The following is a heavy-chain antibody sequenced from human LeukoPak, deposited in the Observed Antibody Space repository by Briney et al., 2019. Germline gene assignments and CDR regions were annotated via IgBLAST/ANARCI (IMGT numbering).Heavy chain of an antibody. CDR3: ARFFYYDASLPPY. V-gene: IGHV4-39*01. Sequence: PSETLSLTCSVSGGYISTSNYYWGWIRQPPGKGLEWIGTIYYSGRTYYNPSLRSRATISLDTSQNQLSLQVRSVTVVDTAVYYCARFFYYDASLPPYWGQGTLVTVSS. J-gene: IGHJ4*02. D-gene: IGHD3-16*01. CDR2: IYYSGRT. CDR1: GGYISTSNYY.